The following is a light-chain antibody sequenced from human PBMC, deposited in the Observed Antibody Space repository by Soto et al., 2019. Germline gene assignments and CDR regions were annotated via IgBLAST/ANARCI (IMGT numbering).Light chain of an antibody. Sequence: QSVLTQPASVSGSPGQSITISCSGTSSDVGGYNYVSWYQQHPGKAPKLMIYDVSNWPSGVSNRFSGSKSGNTASLTISGLQAEDVADYYCSSYTSSSTYVFGTGTKVTVL. V-gene: IGLV2-14*01. J-gene: IGLJ1*01. CDR3: SSYTSSSTYV. CDR1: SSDVGGYNY. CDR2: DVS.